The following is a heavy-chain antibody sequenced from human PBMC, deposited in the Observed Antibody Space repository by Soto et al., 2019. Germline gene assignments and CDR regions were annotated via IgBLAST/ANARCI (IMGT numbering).Heavy chain of an antibody. J-gene: IGHJ6*02. CDR2: IIPMFGIA. V-gene: IGHV1-69*08. CDR3: ARDSGRSDVVPAAISAMDV. CDR1: GGNRYT. D-gene: IGHD2-2*01. Sequence: QVQLVQSGAEVKKPGSSVKVSCKGSGGNRYTITWVRQAPGQGLEWMGRIIPMFGIASYAQNFQGRVTMTADKYTSTAYRELSSLRSEDTAVYYCARDSGRSDVVPAAISAMDVWGQGTTVTVSS.